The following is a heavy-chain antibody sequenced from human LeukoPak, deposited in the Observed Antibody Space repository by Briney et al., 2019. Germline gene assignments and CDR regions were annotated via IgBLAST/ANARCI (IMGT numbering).Heavy chain of an antibody. Sequence: GVLRLSCAASGFTFSSYAISWVRQAPGKGLECISGFSGSGGSTYYADSVKGRFTISRDNAKNSLYLQVNSLRAEDTAVYYCARGSRFGVVERDAFDIWGLGTMVTVSS. V-gene: IGHV3-23*01. CDR2: FSGSGGST. D-gene: IGHD3-3*01. CDR3: ARGSRFGVVERDAFDI. J-gene: IGHJ3*02. CDR1: GFTFSSYA.